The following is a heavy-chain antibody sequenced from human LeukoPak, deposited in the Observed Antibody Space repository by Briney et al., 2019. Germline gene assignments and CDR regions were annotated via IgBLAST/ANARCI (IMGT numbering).Heavy chain of an antibody. CDR2: ISGSGGST. V-gene: IGHV3-23*01. Sequence: PGGSLRLSCAASGFTFSSYAMSWVRQAPGKGLEWVSAISGSGGSTYYADSVKGRFTISRDNSKNTLYLQMNSLRAEDTAVYYCAKELGWGYSGYPFNYYYYGMDVWGQGTTVTVSS. D-gene: IGHD5-12*01. J-gene: IGHJ6*02. CDR1: GFTFSSYA. CDR3: AKELGWGYSGYPFNYYYYGMDV.